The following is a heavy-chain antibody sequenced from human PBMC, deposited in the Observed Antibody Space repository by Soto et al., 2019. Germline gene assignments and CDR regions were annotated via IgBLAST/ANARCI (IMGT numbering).Heavy chain of an antibody. Sequence: ASVKVSCKASGYTFTSYDITWVRQATGQGLEWMGWMNPNSGNTGYAQKFQGRVTMTRNTSISTAYMELSSLRSEDTAVYYCARGAEVGVAQPVDYWGQGTLVTVSS. V-gene: IGHV1-8*01. CDR1: GYTFTSYD. J-gene: IGHJ4*02. D-gene: IGHD1-26*01. CDR3: ARGAEVGVAQPVDY. CDR2: MNPNSGNT.